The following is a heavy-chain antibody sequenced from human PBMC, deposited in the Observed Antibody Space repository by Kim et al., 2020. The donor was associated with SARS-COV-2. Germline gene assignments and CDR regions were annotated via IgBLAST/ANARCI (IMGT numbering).Heavy chain of an antibody. D-gene: IGHD3-22*01. V-gene: IGHV4-4*02. CDR3: ARGGTMIVVVSGRGAFDI. Sequence: KSRVTISVDKSKNQFSLKLSSVTAADTAVYYCARGGTMIVVVSGRGAFDIWGQGTMVTVSS. J-gene: IGHJ3*02.